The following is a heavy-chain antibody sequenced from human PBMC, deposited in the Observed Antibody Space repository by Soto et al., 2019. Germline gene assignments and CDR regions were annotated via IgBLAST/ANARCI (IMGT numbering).Heavy chain of an antibody. CDR3: ARYAGSSWFDY. J-gene: IGHJ4*02. D-gene: IGHD6-13*01. V-gene: IGHV4-59*01. CDR1: GDSISTYY. Sequence: PSETLSLTCTVSGDSISTYYWSWIRQPPGKGLEWIGYINYSGRTNYNPSLKSRVTMSLDTSKNQFSLKLRSVTAADTALFYCARYAGSSWFDYWGQGTLVTVSS. CDR2: INYSGRT.